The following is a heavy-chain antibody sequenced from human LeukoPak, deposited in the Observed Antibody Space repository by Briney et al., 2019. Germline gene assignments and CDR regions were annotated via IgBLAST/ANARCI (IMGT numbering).Heavy chain of an antibody. D-gene: IGHD3-3*01. J-gene: IGHJ5*02. CDR1: GYNFGGYY. CDR3: ARTHDFWSAKKGDDFDP. Sequence: ASVKVSCKASGYNFGGYYIRWVRQAPGQGLEWMGWISGYNGVTNYAQKLQARTTMTVDTSTTTVYMAVKSLRSDDTDRYYCARTHDFWSAKKGDDFDPWGQGTLVTVSS. CDR2: ISGYNGVT. V-gene: IGHV1-18*01.